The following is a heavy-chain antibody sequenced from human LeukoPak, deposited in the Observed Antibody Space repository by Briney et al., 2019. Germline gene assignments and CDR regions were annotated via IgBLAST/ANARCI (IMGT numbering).Heavy chain of an antibody. J-gene: IGHJ4*02. CDR3: AREIFGVVIISGDY. D-gene: IGHD3-3*01. Sequence: ASVKVSCKASGYTFTSYGISWVRQAPGQGLEWMGWMNPNSGNTGYAQKFQGRVTMTRNTSISTAYMELSSLRSEDTAVYYCAREIFGVVIISGDYWGQGTLVTVSS. CDR1: GYTFTSYG. CDR2: MNPNSGNT. V-gene: IGHV1-8*02.